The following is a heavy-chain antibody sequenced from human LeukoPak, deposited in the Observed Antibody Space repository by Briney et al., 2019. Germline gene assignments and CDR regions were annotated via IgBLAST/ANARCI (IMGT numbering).Heavy chain of an antibody. V-gene: IGHV1-18*01. CDR1: GYTFTSYG. D-gene: IGHD3-3*01. CDR2: ISAYNGNT. CDR3: ARVRGQTTYYDFWSGDPYYYYMDV. J-gene: IGHJ6*03. Sequence: GASVKVSCKASGYTFTSYGISWVRQAPGQGLEWMGWISAYNGNTNYAQKLQGRVTMTTDTSTSTAYMELRSLRSDDTAVYYCARVRGQTTYYDFWSGDPYYYYMDVWGKGTTVTVSS.